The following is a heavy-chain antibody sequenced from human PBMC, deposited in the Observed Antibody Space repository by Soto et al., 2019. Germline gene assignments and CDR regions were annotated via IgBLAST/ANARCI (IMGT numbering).Heavy chain of an antibody. D-gene: IGHD2-2*01. CDR3: ARDKDIVVVPAAAPPYYYYYYYMDV. V-gene: IGHV1-69*04. Sequence: GASVKVSCKASGGTFSSYTISWVRQAPGQGLEWMGRIIPILGIANYAQKFQGRVTITADKSTSSAYMELSSLRSEDTAVYYCARDKDIVVVPAAAPPYYYYYYYMDVWGKGTTVTVSS. CDR1: GGTFSSYT. J-gene: IGHJ6*03. CDR2: IIPILGIA.